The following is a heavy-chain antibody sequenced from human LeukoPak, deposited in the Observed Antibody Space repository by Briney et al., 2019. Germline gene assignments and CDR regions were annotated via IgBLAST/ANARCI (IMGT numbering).Heavy chain of an antibody. V-gene: IGHV4-34*01. CDR2: INHSGTI. CDR3: AKGVWAPRFDS. J-gene: IGHJ5*01. D-gene: IGHD7-27*01. Sequence: SETLSLACAVYGASFSYDYWSWIRQAPGKGLEWIGEINHSGTITYNPSLKSRVTISAEKSKSQFSLRLTSVTAADTAVYYCAKGVWAPRFDSWGQGTLVTVSS. CDR1: GASFSYDY.